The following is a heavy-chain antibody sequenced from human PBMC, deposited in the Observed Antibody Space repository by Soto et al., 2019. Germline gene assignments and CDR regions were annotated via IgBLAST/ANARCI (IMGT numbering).Heavy chain of an antibody. D-gene: IGHD3-3*01. CDR1: GFTFSNVW. V-gene: IGHV3-15*01. Sequence: EVQLVESGGGLVKPGGSLRLSCAASGFTFSNVWMTWIRQAPGKGLEWVGRIKRKTDGETTDYGAPVKGRFTVSRDDSKNTLYLQMNSLKTEDTGLYDCATSEWNDAFDIWGHGTMVTVSS. CDR2: IKRKTDGETT. J-gene: IGHJ3*02. CDR3: ATSEWNDAFDI.